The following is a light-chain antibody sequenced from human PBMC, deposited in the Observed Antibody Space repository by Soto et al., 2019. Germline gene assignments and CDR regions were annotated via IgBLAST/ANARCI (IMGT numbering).Light chain of an antibody. J-gene: IGKJ4*01. Sequence: EIVLTQSPGTLSLSPGDRATLSCRASQSVGSYLAWYQHKPGQAPRLLISDASNRATGIPARFSGSGSETDFTLTISSLEPEDSAVYYCQQRSNWPSLTFGGGTKVEIK. CDR2: DAS. CDR3: QQRSNWPSLT. V-gene: IGKV3-11*01. CDR1: QSVGSY.